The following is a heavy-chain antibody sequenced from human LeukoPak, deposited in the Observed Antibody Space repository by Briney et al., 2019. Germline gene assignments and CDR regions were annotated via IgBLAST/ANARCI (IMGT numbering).Heavy chain of an antibody. Sequence: QTGGSLRLSCAASGFTFSSYAMSWVRQAPGKGLEWVSAISGSGGSTYYADSVKGRFTISRDNSKNTLYLQMNSLRAEDTAVYYCAKDSGYSSGWYDYWGQGTLVTVSS. CDR3: AKDSGYSSGWYDY. D-gene: IGHD6-19*01. J-gene: IGHJ4*02. CDR2: ISGSGGST. CDR1: GFTFSSYA. V-gene: IGHV3-23*01.